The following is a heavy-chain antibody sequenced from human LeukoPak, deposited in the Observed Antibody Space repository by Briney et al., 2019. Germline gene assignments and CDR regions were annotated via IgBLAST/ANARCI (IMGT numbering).Heavy chain of an antibody. Sequence: PSETLSLTCTVSGGSISSSSYYWGWIRQPPGKGLEWIGSIYHSGSTYYNPSLKSRVTISVDTSKNQFSLKLSSVTAADTAVYYCARADQGDSSGYYVDYWGQGTLVTVSS. CDR1: GGSISSSSYY. J-gene: IGHJ4*02. V-gene: IGHV4-39*07. CDR2: IYHSGST. D-gene: IGHD3-22*01. CDR3: ARADQGDSSGYYVDY.